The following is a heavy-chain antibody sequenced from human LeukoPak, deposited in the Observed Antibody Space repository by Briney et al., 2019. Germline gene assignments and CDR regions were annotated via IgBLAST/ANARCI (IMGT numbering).Heavy chain of an antibody. CDR1: GGSFSGYY. CDR2: INHSGST. D-gene: IGHD3-22*01. Sequence: SETLSLTCAVYGGSFSGYYWSWIRQPPGKGQEWIGVINHSGSTKYNPSLKSRVTISVDTSKNQFSLKLSSVTAADTAVYYCARGGDYYDSSGYYYFDYWGQGTLVTVSS. CDR3: ARGGDYYDSSGYYYFDY. J-gene: IGHJ4*02. V-gene: IGHV4-34*01.